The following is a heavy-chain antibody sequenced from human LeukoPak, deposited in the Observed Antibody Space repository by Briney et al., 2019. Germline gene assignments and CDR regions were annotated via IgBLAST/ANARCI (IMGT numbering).Heavy chain of an antibody. CDR1: GGSGSRNFYY. J-gene: IGHJ5*02. CDR3: ARRRTVSTTGRFDP. CDR2: MYYSGST. V-gene: IGHV4-39*01. D-gene: IGHD5/OR15-5a*01. Sequence: SETLSLTCTVSGGSGSRNFYYWGWIRQPPGKRLEWIGSMYYSGSTYCNPSLKSRVNISVDMSKNQVSLKVSSVTAADTAVYYCARRRTVSTTGRFDPWGQGILVTVSS.